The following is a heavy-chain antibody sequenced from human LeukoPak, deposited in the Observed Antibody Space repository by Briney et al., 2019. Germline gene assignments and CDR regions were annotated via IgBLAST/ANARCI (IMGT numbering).Heavy chain of an antibody. D-gene: IGHD6-19*01. V-gene: IGHV3-7*01. Sequence: GGSLRLSCAASGFTFSSYWMSWVRQAPGKGLEWVANIKQDGSEKYYVDSVKGRFTISRDNAKNSLYLQMNSLRAEDTAVYYCARVVGLYSSGRYWFDPWGQGTLVTVSS. CDR2: IKQDGSEK. CDR1: GFTFSSYW. J-gene: IGHJ5*02. CDR3: ARVVGLYSSGRYWFDP.